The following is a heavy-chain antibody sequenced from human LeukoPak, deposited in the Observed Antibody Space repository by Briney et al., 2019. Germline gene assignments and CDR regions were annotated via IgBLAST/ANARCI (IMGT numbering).Heavy chain of an antibody. V-gene: IGHV3-74*01. CDR3: IRGVSGYYSYYAMDV. Sequence: GGSLRLSCGASGYSFSSYWMHWVRQVPGKGLVWVSRIDGAGTTTTYADSVKGRFTISRDNAKNTLSLEMDSLRVEDTAVYYCIRGVSGYYSYYAMDVWGQGTTVIVPS. D-gene: IGHD1-26*01. J-gene: IGHJ6*02. CDR1: GYSFSSYW. CDR2: IDGAGTTT.